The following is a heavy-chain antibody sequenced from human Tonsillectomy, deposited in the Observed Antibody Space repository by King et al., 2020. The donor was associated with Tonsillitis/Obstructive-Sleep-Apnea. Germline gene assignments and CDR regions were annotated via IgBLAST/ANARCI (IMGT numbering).Heavy chain of an antibody. D-gene: IGHD2-2*01. J-gene: IGHJ4*02. V-gene: IGHV3-48*03. CDR3: APYRLLGY. Sequence: VQLVDSGGGLVQPGGSLRLSCVASGFTFSTYEMNWVRQAPGKGLEWLSYISSSGSTIYYADSVKGRFTISRDNAKNSLYLQMNSLRADDTAVYYCAPYRLLGYWGQGTLVTVSS. CDR2: ISSSGSTI. CDR1: GFTFSTYE.